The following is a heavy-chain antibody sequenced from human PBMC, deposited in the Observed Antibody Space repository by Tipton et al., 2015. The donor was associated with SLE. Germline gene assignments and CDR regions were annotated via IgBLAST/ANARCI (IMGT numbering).Heavy chain of an antibody. V-gene: IGHV1-69*10. J-gene: IGHJ4*02. CDR1: GYTFTTYG. CDR2: IIPILGIA. CDR3: ARGSGYYYAFDY. Sequence: QLVQSGAEVKKPGASVKVSCKASGYTFTTYGIFWVRQAPGQGLEWMGWIIPILGIANYAQKFQGRVTITADKSTSTAYMELSSLRSEDTAVYYCARGSGYYYAFDYWGQGTLVTVSS. D-gene: IGHD3-22*01.